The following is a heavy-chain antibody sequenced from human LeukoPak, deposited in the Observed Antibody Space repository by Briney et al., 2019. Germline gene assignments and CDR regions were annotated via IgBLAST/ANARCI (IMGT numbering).Heavy chain of an antibody. J-gene: IGHJ4*02. CDR2: ISGSGGTT. CDR1: GFTFSSYA. D-gene: IGHD3-10*01. CDR3: AKDRGNTMVRGITAFDY. V-gene: IGHV3-23*01. Sequence: PGGSLRLSCAASGFTFSSYAMSWVRQAPGKRLEWVSGISGSGGTTYYADSVKGRFTISRDNSKNTLYLQMNSLRAEDTAVYYCAKDRGNTMVRGITAFDYWGQGTLVTVSS.